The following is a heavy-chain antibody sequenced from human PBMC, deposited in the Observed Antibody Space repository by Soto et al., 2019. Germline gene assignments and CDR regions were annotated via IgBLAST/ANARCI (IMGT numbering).Heavy chain of an antibody. CDR2: ISWDDDK. J-gene: IGHJ5*02. Sequence: QITLRESGPTLAKPTQTLTLTCTFSGLSLSTNGAGVGWIRQPQGKALEWLALISWDDDKRDSPSLKSKLTTTIDTTKNTVVLTMPTRDLGDTATYFCAHRPATYSSSWYVAGMTWFALWGQGTLVTVSS. D-gene: IGHD6-13*01. CDR3: AHRPATYSSSWYVAGMTWFAL. V-gene: IGHV2-5*02. CDR1: GLSLSTNGAG.